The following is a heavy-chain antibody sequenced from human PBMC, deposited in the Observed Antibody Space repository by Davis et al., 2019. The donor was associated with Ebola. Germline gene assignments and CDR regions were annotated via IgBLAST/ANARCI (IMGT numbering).Heavy chain of an antibody. CDR3: ARQGSVYQLLQRTFDT. V-gene: IGHV5-51*01. J-gene: IGHJ3*02. CDR2: IFPDDSDT. CDR1: GYIFTTYW. D-gene: IGHD2-2*01. Sequence: GESLKISCKGSGYIFTTYWLGWVRQRPGKGLEWMGIIFPDDSDTTYSPTFQGQVSFSADKSISTAYLQWSSLKASDTAMYYCARQGSVYQLLQRTFDTWGQGTMVTVSS.